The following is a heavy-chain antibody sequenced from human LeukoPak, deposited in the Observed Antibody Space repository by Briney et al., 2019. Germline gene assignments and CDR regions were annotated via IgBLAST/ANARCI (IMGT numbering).Heavy chain of an antibody. J-gene: IGHJ5*02. D-gene: IGHD3-3*01. V-gene: IGHV1-2*02. CDR3: ARDNGPILRFLEWLFSNWFDP. Sequence: GASVKVSCKASGYTFTGYYMHWVRQAPGQGLEWMGWINPNSGGTNYAQKFQGRVTMTRDTSISTAYMELSRLRSDDTAVYYCARDNGPILRFLEWLFSNWFDPWGQGTLVTVSS. CDR2: INPNSGGT. CDR1: GYTFTGYY.